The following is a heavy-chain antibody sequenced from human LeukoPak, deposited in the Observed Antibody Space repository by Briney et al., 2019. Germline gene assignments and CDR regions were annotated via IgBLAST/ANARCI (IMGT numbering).Heavy chain of an antibody. J-gene: IGHJ4*02. CDR1: GFTVSSNY. Sequence: GGSLRLSCAASGFTVSSNYMSWVRQAPGKGLEWVSVIYSGGSTYYADSVKGRFTISRDNSKNTLYLQMNSLRAEDTAVYYCARVDCSGGSCYVDYWGQGTLVTVSS. V-gene: IGHV3-53*01. CDR3: ARVDCSGGSCYVDY. D-gene: IGHD2-15*01. CDR2: IYSGGST.